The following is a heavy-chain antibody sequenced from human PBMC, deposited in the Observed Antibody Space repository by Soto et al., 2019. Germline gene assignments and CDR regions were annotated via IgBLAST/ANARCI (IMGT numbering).Heavy chain of an antibody. Sequence: SWTLSLTCSVSSGSISVTNVFWGLVRQPPGKGLEWIGNIDYSGTAYFSPSLATRVTFHVDTSKNQFSLTLYSVTAADTAVDYWARITGRHLDYWGQGILVTVSS. CDR3: ARITGRHLDY. J-gene: IGHJ4*02. V-gene: IGHV4-39*01. CDR1: SGSISVTNVF. D-gene: IGHD1-20*01. CDR2: IDYSGTA.